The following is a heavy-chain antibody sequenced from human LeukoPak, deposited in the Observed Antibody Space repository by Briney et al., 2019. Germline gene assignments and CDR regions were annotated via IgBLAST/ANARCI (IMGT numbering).Heavy chain of an antibody. CDR3: ARAYQRLGELSLPDY. V-gene: IGHV7-4-1*02. D-gene: IGHD3-16*02. J-gene: IGHJ4*02. CDR1: GYTFTSYA. CDR2: INPNTGNP. Sequence: GASVTVSCKASGYTFTSYAMNWVRQAPGQGLEWMGWINPNTGNPTYAQGFTRRFVFSLDTSVSTTYLQISSLKAEDTAVYYCARAYQRLGELSLPDYWGQGTLVTVSS.